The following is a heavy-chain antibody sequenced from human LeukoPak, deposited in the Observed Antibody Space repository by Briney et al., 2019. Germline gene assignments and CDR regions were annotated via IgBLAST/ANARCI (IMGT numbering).Heavy chain of an antibody. V-gene: IGHV4-30-4*08. Sequence: SQTLSLTCTVSGGSLSSGDYYWSWIRQPPGKGLEWIGYIYYSGSTYYNPSLKSRVTISVDTSKNQFSLKLSSVTAADTAVYYCARDIAVAGTGNWFDPWGQGTLVTVSS. J-gene: IGHJ5*02. CDR2: IYYSGST. D-gene: IGHD6-19*01. CDR1: GGSLSSGDYY. CDR3: ARDIAVAGTGNWFDP.